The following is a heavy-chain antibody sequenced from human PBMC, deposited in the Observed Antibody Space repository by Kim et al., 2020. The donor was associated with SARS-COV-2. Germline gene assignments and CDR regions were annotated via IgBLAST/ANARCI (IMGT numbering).Heavy chain of an antibody. D-gene: IGHD3-22*01. CDR3: AREDSSGPLDY. V-gene: IGHV1-46*01. Sequence: TSYAQKFQGRVTMTRDTSTSTVYMELSSLRSEDTAVYYCAREDSSGPLDYWGQGTLVTVSS. J-gene: IGHJ4*02. CDR2: T.